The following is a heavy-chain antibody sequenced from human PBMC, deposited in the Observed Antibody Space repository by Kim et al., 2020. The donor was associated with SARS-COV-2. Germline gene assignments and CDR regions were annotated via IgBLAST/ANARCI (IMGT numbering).Heavy chain of an antibody. Sequence: GGSLRLSCATSGFTFSSYAMNWVRQGPGKGLEWVSAISGGGDSTYFADSVKGRFTISRDNSKNKFYLHMDSLRADDTAENYCSSGAGNAFWSQGTRV. D-gene: IGHD1-26*01. CDR3: SSGAGNAF. CDR2: ISGGGDST. CDR1: GFTFSSYA. V-gene: IGHV3-23*01. J-gene: IGHJ4*02.